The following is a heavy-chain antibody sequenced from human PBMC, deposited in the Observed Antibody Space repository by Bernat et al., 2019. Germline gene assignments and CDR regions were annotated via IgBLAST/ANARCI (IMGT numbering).Heavy chain of an antibody. J-gene: IGHJ6*03. CDR3: ARGALFRDYFMDV. Sequence: QVQLQQSGPGLVKPSQTLSLTCAISGDSVSSNSAAWNWIRQSPSRGLEWLGRTYYRSKWSDNYAVSVKSRITINRDTSKNQVSLQLNSVTPEDTAVYYCARGALFRDYFMDVWGKGTTVTVSS. CDR2: TYYRSKWSD. D-gene: IGHD5-24*01. CDR1: GDSVSSNSAA. V-gene: IGHV6-1*01.